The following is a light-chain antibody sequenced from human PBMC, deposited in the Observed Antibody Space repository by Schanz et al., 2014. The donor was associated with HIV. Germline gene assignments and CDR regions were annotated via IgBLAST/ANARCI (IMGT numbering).Light chain of an antibody. Sequence: QSALTQPASVSGSPGQSITISCTGTSSDVRSYNLVSWYQQHPGKAPKLMIFDVSKRPSGVSNRFSGSKSGNTASLTISGLQAEDEGDYYCSSWDDSLKGWVFGGGTKLTVL. J-gene: IGLJ3*02. CDR1: SSDVRSYNL. CDR2: DVS. CDR3: SSWDDSLKGWV. V-gene: IGLV2-23*02.